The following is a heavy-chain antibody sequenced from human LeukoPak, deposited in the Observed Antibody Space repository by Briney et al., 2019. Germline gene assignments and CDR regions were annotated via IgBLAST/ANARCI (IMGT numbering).Heavy chain of an antibody. V-gene: IGHV1-69*06. CDR3: AGGLAARRDY. CDR2: IIPIFGTA. J-gene: IGHJ4*02. CDR1: GGTFSSYA. D-gene: IGHD6-6*01. Sequence: ASVKVSCKASGGTFSSYAISWVRQAPGQGLEWMGGIIPIFGTANYAQKFQGRVTITADKSTSTAYMELSRLRSDDTAVYYCAGGLAARRDYWGQGTLVTVSS.